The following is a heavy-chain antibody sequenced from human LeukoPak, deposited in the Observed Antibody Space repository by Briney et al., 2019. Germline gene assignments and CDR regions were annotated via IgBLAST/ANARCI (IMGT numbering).Heavy chain of an antibody. V-gene: IGHV1-2*02. CDR2: INPNSGDT. J-gene: IGHJ4*02. D-gene: IGHD3-22*01. CDR1: GYTFTDYY. Sequence: ASVKVSCKASGYTFTDYYIHWVRQAPGQGLEWMRCINPNSGDTDSAQEFQGRVTMTSDTSITSAYMELTRLTSDDTAVYYCARSNTSGYYPPTLRYWGQGTLVTVSS. CDR3: ARSNTSGYYPPTLRY.